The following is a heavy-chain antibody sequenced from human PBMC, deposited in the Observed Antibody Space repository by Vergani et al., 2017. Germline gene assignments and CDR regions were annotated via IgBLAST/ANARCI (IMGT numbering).Heavy chain of an antibody. D-gene: IGHD4-23*01. CDR2: ISYDGSNK. J-gene: IGHJ5*02. CDR1: GFSFSSYG. V-gene: IGHV3-30*18. Sequence: QVQLVESGGGVVQPGKSLRLSCAASGFSFSSYGMHRVRQAPGKGLEWVAVISYDGSNKYYADSVKGRFTISRDTSKNTLYLQMNSLRAEDTAVYYCAKDLPSGTYGGDWLAPWGQGTLVTVSS. CDR3: AKDLPSGTYGGDWLAP.